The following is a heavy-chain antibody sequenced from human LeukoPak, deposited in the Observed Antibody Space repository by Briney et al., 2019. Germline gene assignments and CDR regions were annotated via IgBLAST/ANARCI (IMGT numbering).Heavy chain of an antibody. V-gene: IGHV3-66*01. J-gene: IGHJ4*02. Sequence: GGSLRLSCAASGFTVSSNYMSWVRQAPGKGLEWVSVIYSGGSTYYADSVKGRFTISRGNSKNTLYLQMNSLRAEDTAVYYCARGISYGDYLYWGQGTLVTVSS. CDR2: IYSGGST. CDR3: ARGISYGDYLY. CDR1: GFTVSSNY. D-gene: IGHD4-17*01.